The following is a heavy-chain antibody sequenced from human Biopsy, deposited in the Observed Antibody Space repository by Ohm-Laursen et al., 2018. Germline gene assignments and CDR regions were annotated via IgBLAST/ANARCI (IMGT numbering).Heavy chain of an antibody. J-gene: IGHJ6*02. CDR1: SGSISGYY. CDR2: VYSSGST. D-gene: IGHD5-18*01. V-gene: IGHV4-59*08. Sequence: SDTLSLTCTVSSGSISGYYWTWIRQAPGKGLEFIGYVYSSGSTNYNPSLKSRATISLDTSRNQVSLRLSSVTAADTVVYYCARGIAVVRSLDVWGQGTTVAVSS. CDR3: ARGIAVVRSLDV.